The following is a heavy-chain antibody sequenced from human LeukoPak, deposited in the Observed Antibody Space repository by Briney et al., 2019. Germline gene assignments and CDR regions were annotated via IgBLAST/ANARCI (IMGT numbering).Heavy chain of an antibody. CDR1: GGSISSYY. CDR3: ARLARPGGYQYYFDY. CDR2: IYTSGST. D-gene: IGHD6-6*01. V-gene: IGHV4-4*07. J-gene: IGHJ4*02. Sequence: ASETLSLTCTVSGGSISSYYWSWIRQPAGKGLEWIGRIYTSGSTNYNPSLKNRVTMSVDTSKNQFSLKLSSVTAADTAVYYCARLARPGGYQYYFDYWGQGTLVTVSS.